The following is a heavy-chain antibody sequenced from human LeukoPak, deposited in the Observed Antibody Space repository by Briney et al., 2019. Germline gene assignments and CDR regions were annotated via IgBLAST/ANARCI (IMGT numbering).Heavy chain of an antibody. CDR3: VREMVRGVYAY. CDR1: GYTFTSYY. D-gene: IGHD3-10*01. J-gene: IGHJ4*02. CDR2: INPSGGST. V-gene: IGHV1-46*01. Sequence: ASVKVSCKTSGYTFTSYYMHWVRQAPGQGLEWMGIINPSGGSTSYAQKFQGRVTMTRDMSTSTVYVDLSSLRSDDTAVYYCVREMVRGVYAYWGQGTLVTVSS.